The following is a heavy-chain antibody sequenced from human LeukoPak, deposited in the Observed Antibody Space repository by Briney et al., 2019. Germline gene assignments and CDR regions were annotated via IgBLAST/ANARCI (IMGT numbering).Heavy chain of an antibody. V-gene: IGHV4-34*01. CDR1: GGSFSGYY. J-gene: IGHJ3*02. D-gene: IGHD6-6*01. Sequence: SETLSLTCAVYGGSFSGYYWSWIRQPPGKGLEWIGEINHSGSTNYNPSLKSRVTISVDTSKNQFSLKLSSVTAADTAVYYCARSSPWDALDIWGQGTMVTVSS. CDR3: ARSSPWDALDI. CDR2: INHSGST.